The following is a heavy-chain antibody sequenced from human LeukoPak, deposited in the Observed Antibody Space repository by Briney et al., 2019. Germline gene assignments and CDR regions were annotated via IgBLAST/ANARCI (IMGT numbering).Heavy chain of an antibody. CDR2: INHSGST. V-gene: IGHV4-34*01. CDR1: GGSFSGYY. CDR3: ARRRITMIAVVTRSRYYFDY. Sequence: SETLSLTCAVYGGSFSGYYWSWIRQPPGKGLEWIGEINHSGSTNYNPSLKSRVTISVDTSKNQFSLKLSSVTAADTAVYYCARRRITMIAVVTRSRYYFDYWGQGTLVTVSS. D-gene: IGHD3-22*01. J-gene: IGHJ4*02.